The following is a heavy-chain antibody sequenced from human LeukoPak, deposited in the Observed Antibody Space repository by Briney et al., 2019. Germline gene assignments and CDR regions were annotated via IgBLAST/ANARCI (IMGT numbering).Heavy chain of an antibody. V-gene: IGHV3-23*01. Sequence: GGSLRLSCTASEFTFSHYDMTWFRQAPGKGLEWVSSISRNGGTTYADSVKGRFTISRDNSKNTLYLQMSSLRVEDAAIYYCAKDSGTCCWYFDLWGGGTLVAVSS. J-gene: IGHJ2*01. CDR2: ISRNGGTT. D-gene: IGHD1-26*01. CDR3: AKDSGTCCWYFDL. CDR1: EFTFSHYD.